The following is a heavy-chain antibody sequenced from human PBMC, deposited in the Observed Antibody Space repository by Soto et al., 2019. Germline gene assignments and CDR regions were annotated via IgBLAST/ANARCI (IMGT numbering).Heavy chain of an antibody. Sequence: PSETLSLTCTVSGGSISSSSYYWGWIRQPPGKGLEWIGSIYYSGSTYYNPSLKSRVTISVDTSKNQFSLKLSSVTAADTAVYYCARQAGVLLWFGESQYYFDYWGQGTLVTVS. V-gene: IGHV4-39*01. CDR2: IYYSGST. CDR3: ARQAGVLLWFGESQYYFDY. J-gene: IGHJ4*02. D-gene: IGHD3-10*01. CDR1: GGSISSSSYY.